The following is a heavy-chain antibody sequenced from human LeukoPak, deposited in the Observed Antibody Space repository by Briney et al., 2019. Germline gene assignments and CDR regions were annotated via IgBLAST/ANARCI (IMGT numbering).Heavy chain of an antibody. CDR1: GGSISSYY. J-gene: IGHJ1*01. Sequence: PSETLSLTCTVSGGSISSYYWSWIRQPPGKGLEWIGYIYYSGSTNYNPSLKSRVTMSVDTSKKQFSLKLSSVTAADTAVYYCARSGSSWYEYFQHWGQGTLVTVSS. V-gene: IGHV4-59*08. D-gene: IGHD6-13*01. CDR2: IYYSGST. CDR3: ARSGSSWYEYFQH.